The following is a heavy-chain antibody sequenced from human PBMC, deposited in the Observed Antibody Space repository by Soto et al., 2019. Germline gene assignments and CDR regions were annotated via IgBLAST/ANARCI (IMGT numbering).Heavy chain of an antibody. V-gene: IGHV4-59*08. J-gene: IGHJ4*02. CDR3: ARHSNRNYGLYYFDF. D-gene: IGHD4-4*01. Sequence: SETLSLTCTVSGGSISSYYWGWIRQPPGKGLEWIGYIYYSGSTKYNPSLKSRVTMSVDTSNNQFSLKVSSVTAADTAVYYCARHSNRNYGLYYFDFWGLGALVTVSS. CDR2: IYYSGST. CDR1: GGSISSYY.